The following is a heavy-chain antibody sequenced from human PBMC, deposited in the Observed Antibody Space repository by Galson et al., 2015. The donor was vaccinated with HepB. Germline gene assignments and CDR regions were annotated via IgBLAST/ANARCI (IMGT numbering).Heavy chain of an antibody. Sequence: WSWIRQPPGKGLEWIGYIYYSGSTNYNPSLTSRVTISVDTSKNQSSLKLSSVTAADTAVYYCATGITMVRGVIISGYYYYMDVWGKGTTVTVSS. J-gene: IGHJ6*03. CDR3: ATGITMVRGVIISGYYYYMDV. D-gene: IGHD3-10*01. CDR2: IYYSGST. V-gene: IGHV4-59*01.